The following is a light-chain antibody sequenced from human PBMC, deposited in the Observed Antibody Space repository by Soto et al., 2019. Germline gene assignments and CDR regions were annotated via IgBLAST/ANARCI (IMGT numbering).Light chain of an antibody. CDR2: DAS. CDR1: QSVENY. J-gene: IGKJ4*01. Sequence: EVVLTQSPATLSLSPGERATLSCRASQSVENYLAWYQQKPGQAPRLLIYDASKRATGVRARFSGSGSGTDFTLTISSLEPEDFAVYYCQHRSSWPLTFGGGTKVDIK. CDR3: QHRSSWPLT. V-gene: IGKV3-11*01.